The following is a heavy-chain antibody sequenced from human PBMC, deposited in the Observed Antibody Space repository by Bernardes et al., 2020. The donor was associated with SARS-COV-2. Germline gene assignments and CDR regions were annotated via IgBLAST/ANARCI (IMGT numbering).Heavy chain of an antibody. D-gene: IGHD3-16*01. Sequence: GGSLRLSCVASGFTLRNYGMHWVRQAPGKGPEWVAVSWYDGNEKYYAESVKGRFTISRDNSNNILFLEMNDVRAEDTAVYYCAKDQWVILSDYYAMDVWGQGTTVTVSS. CDR2: SWYDGNEK. CDR1: GFTLRNYG. J-gene: IGHJ6*02. CDR3: AKDQWVILSDYYAMDV. V-gene: IGHV3-33*03.